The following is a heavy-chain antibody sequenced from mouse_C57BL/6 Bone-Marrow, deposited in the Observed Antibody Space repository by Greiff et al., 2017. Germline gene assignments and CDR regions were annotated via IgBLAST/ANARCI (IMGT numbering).Heavy chain of an antibody. V-gene: IGHV5-16*01. J-gene: IGHJ1*03. CDR1: GFTFSDYY. D-gene: IGHD2-13*01. CDR2: INYDGSST. CDR3: ARGKVGEYWYFDV. Sequence: VKLVESEGGLVQPGSSMKLSCTASGFTFSDYYMSWVRQVPEKGLEWVANINYDGSSTYYLDSLKSRFIISRDNAKNILYLQMSSLKSEDTATYYCARGKVGEYWYFDVWGTGTTVTVSS.